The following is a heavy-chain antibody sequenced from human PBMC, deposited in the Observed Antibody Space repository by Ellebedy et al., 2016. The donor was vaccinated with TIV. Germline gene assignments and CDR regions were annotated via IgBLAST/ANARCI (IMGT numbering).Heavy chain of an antibody. CDR3: ARIGATIGGGDYYYGMDV. D-gene: IGHD5-12*01. V-gene: IGHV5-51*01. Sequence: GESLKISXKGSGYSFTSYWIGWVRPMPGKGLEWMGIIYPGDSDTRYSPSFQGQVTISADKSISTAYLQWSSLKASDTAMYYCARIGATIGGGDYYYGMDVWGQGTTVTVSS. CDR1: GYSFTSYW. CDR2: IYPGDSDT. J-gene: IGHJ6*02.